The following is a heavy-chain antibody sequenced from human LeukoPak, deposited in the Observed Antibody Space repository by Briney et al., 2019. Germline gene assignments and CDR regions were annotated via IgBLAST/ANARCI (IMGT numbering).Heavy chain of an antibody. CDR1: GFTFDDYA. J-gene: IGHJ4*02. D-gene: IGHD3-22*01. V-gene: IGHV3-9*01. CDR2: ISWNSGSI. Sequence: PGRSLRLSCAASGFTFDDYAMHWVRQAPGKGLEWVSGISWNSGSIGYADSVKGRFTISRDNAKNSLYLQMNSLRAEDTALYYCAKDRDYYDSSGYFDYWGQGTLVTVSS. CDR3: AKDRDYYDSSGYFDY.